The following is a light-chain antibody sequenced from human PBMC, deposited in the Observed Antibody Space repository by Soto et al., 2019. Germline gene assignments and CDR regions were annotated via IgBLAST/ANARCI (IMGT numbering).Light chain of an antibody. V-gene: IGLV6-57*04. CDR1: SGSIASNY. CDR3: QSYDNNNQV. Sequence: NFMLTQRHSVSESPGKTVTISCTRSSGSIASNYVQWYQQRPGSAPTTVIYEDNQRPSGVPDRFSGSIDSSSNSASLTISGLKTEDEADYYCQSYDNNNQVFGGGTKLTVL. J-gene: IGLJ2*01. CDR2: EDN.